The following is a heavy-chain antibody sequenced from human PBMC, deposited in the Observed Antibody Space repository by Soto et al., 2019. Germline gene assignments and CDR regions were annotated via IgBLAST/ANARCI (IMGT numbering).Heavy chain of an antibody. CDR3: ATHPMATITYDYGMDV. J-gene: IGHJ6*02. V-gene: IGHV1-69*12. CDR2: IIPIFGTA. D-gene: IGHD5-12*01. Sequence: QVQLVQSGAEVKKPGSSVKVSCKASGGTFSSYAISWVRQAPGQGLEWMGGIIPIFGTANYAQKFQGRVTITADESTSTAYMERSSLRSEDTALYYCATHPMATITYDYGMDVWGQGTTVTVSS. CDR1: GGTFSSYA.